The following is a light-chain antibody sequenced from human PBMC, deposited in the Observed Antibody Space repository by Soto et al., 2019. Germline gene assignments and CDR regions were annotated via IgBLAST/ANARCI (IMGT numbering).Light chain of an antibody. V-gene: IGLV2-14*01. CDR1: RSDVGAYNY. Sequence: QSALTQPASVSGSPGQSIAISGTGTRSDVGAYNYVSWYQQHPGKAPKLMISEVTNRPSGVSDRFSGSKSGNTASLTISGLQAEDEADYYCSSFTSRFNFVFGPGHKVTVL. J-gene: IGLJ1*01. CDR3: SSFTSRFNFV. CDR2: EVT.